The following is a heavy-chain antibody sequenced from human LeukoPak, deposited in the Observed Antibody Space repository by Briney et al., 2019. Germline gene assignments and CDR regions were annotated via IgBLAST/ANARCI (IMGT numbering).Heavy chain of an antibody. V-gene: IGHV1-2*06. CDR2: INPNSGGT. D-gene: IGHD3-22*01. CDR3: ARTDSMYDSSGYEVDY. Sequence: AASVKVSCKASGYTFTGYYMHWVRQAPGQGLEWMGRINPNSGGTNYAQKFQGRVTMIRDTSISTAYMELSRLRSDDTAVYYCARTDSMYDSSGYEVDYWGQGTLVTVSS. J-gene: IGHJ4*02. CDR1: GYTFTGYY.